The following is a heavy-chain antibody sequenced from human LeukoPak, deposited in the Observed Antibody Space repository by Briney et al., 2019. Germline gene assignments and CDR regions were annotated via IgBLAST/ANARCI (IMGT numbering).Heavy chain of an antibody. CDR2: IYPVDSDT. CDR1: GYSFTSYW. V-gene: IGHV5-51*01. CDR3: ARHEAYYYGSGSSQQYYYYMDV. Sequence: GESLKISCKGSGYSFTSYWIGWVRQMPGKGLEWMGIIYPVDSDTRYSPSFQGQVTISADKSISTAYLQWSSLKASDTAMYYCARHEAYYYGSGSSQQYYYYMDVWGKGTTVTVSS. D-gene: IGHD3-10*01. J-gene: IGHJ6*03.